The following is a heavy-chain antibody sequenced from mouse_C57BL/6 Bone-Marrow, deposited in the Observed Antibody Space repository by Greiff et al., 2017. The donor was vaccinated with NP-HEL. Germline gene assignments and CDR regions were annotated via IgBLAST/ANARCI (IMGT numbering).Heavy chain of an antibody. J-gene: IGHJ2*01. CDR3: ADDGCYGCFDY. Sequence: QVQLQQPGAELVRPGTSVKLSCKASGYTFTSYWMHWVKQRPGQGLEWIGVIDPSDSYTNYNQKFKGKATLTVDTSSSTAYMQLSSLTSEDSAVYYCADDGCYGCFDYWGQGTTLTVSS. CDR2: IDPSDSYT. V-gene: IGHV1-59*01. D-gene: IGHD2-3*01. CDR1: GYTFTSYW.